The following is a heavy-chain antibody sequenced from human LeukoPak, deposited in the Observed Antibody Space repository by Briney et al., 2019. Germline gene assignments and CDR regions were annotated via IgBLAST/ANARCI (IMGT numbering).Heavy chain of an antibody. CDR3: ATYDFWSGYRRNDAFDI. J-gene: IGHJ3*02. CDR1: GYSFTSYW. Sequence: GESLKISCKGSGYSFTSYWIGWVRQMPGKGLEWMGIIYPGDSDTRYSPSFQGQVTISADKSISTAYLQWSSLKASDTAMYYCATYDFWSGYRRNDAFDIWGPGTMVTVSS. CDR2: IYPGDSDT. D-gene: IGHD3-3*01. V-gene: IGHV5-51*01.